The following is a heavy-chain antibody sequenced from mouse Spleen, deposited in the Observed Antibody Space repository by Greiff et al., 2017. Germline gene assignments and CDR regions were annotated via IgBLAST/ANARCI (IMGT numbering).Heavy chain of an antibody. D-gene: IGHD3-1*01. J-gene: IGHJ4*01. V-gene: IGHV5-17*01. CDR1: GFTFSDYG. CDR3: ARRAYYAMDY. Sequence: EVKLVESGGGLVKPGGSLKLSCAASGFTFSDYGMHWVRQAPEKGLEWVAHISSGSSTIYYADTVKGRFTISRDNAKNTLFLQMTSLRSEDTAMYYCARRAYYAMDYWGQGTSVTVSS. CDR2: ISSGSSTI.